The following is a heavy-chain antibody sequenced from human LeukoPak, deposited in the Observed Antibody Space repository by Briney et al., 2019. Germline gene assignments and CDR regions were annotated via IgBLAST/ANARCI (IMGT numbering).Heavy chain of an antibody. J-gene: IGHJ4*02. Sequence: SETLSLTCAVYGGSFSGYYWSWIRQPPGKGLEWIGEINHSGSTNYNPSLKSRVTISVDTSKNQFSLKLSSVTAADTAVYYCAREGIAVAGTPIYFDYWGQGTLVTVSS. CDR2: INHSGST. D-gene: IGHD6-19*01. CDR1: GGSFSGYY. CDR3: AREGIAVAGTPIYFDY. V-gene: IGHV4-34*01.